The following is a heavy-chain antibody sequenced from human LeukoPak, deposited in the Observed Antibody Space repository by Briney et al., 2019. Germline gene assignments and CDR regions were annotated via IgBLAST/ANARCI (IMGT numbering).Heavy chain of an antibody. CDR3: ARHYGSGSYLNAEYYFDY. V-gene: IGHV4-39*01. J-gene: IGHJ4*02. CDR2: IYYSGST. D-gene: IGHD3-10*01. CDR1: GGSISSSSYY. Sequence: SETLSLTCTVSGGSISSSSYYWGWIRQPPGKGLEWIGSIYYSGSTYYNPSLKSRVTISVDTSKNQFSLKLSSVTAADTAVYYCARHYGSGSYLNAEYYFDYWGQGTLVTVSS.